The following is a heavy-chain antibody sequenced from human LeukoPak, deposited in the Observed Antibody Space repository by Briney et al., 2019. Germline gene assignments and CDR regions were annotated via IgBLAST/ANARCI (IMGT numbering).Heavy chain of an antibody. CDR3: ARALSQYPKGY. V-gene: IGHV1-18*01. J-gene: IGHJ4*02. Sequence: ASVKVSCKASGYTFTNYDISWVRQAPGQGLEWMGWISVNNGEAKYPQKVQGRVTMTTDTSTSTAYMELRSLRSDDTAVYYCARALSQYPKGYWGQGTLVTVSS. D-gene: IGHD2-2*01. CDR1: GYTFTNYD. CDR2: ISVNNGEA.